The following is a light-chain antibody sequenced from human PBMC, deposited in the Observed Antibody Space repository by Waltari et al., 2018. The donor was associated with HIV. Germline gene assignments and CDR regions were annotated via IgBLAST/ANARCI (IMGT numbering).Light chain of an antibody. CDR2: EVT. J-gene: IGLJ3*02. V-gene: IGLV2-23*02. CDR1: GTYSL. CDR3: CSYAGSSTWV. Sequence: GTYSLVSWYQQHPDRAPKLLIYEVTKRPSGISNRFSGSMSGDTASLTISGLQAEDEAHYYCCSYAGSSTWVFGGGTKLTVL.